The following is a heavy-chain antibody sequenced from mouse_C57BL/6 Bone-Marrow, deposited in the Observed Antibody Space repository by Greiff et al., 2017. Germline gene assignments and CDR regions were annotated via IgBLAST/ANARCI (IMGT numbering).Heavy chain of an antibody. V-gene: IGHV5-4*01. CDR2: ISDGGSYT. J-gene: IGHJ3*01. CDR1: GFTFSSYA. CDR3: ARDRNVAWFAY. Sequence: EVHLVESGGGLVKPGGSLKLSCAASGFTFSSYAMSWVRQTPEKRLEWVATISDGGSYTYYPDNVKGRFTISRDNAKNNLYLQMSHLKSEDTAMYYCARDRNVAWFAYWGQGTLVTVSA.